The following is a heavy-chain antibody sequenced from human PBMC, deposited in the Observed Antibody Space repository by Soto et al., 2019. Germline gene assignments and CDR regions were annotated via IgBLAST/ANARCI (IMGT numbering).Heavy chain of an antibody. CDR3: ARGPYSSGWYVVDY. CDR2: LYSSGNT. V-gene: IGHV4-4*07. J-gene: IGHJ4*02. Sequence: SETLSLTCTVADASISAYAWRWIRQPAGKGLEWIGRLYSSGNTNYNPSFKSRLTMSADTSKNQFSLKLSSVTAADTAVYYCARGPYSSGWYVVDYWGQGTLVTVSS. D-gene: IGHD6-19*01. CDR1: DASISAYA.